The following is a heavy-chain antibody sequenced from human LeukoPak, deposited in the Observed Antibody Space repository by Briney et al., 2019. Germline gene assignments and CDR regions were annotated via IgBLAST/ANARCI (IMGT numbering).Heavy chain of an antibody. CDR1: GYTFTSYA. V-gene: IGHV7-4-1*02. J-gene: IGHJ4*02. CDR2: INTNTGNP. Sequence: ASVKVSCKDSGYTFTSYAMNWVRQAPGQGLEWMGWINTNTGNPTYAQGFTGRFVFSLDTSVSTAYLQISSLKAEDTAVYYCARERYLIAAAGIDYWGQGTLVTVSS. CDR3: ARERYLIAAAGIDY. D-gene: IGHD6-13*01.